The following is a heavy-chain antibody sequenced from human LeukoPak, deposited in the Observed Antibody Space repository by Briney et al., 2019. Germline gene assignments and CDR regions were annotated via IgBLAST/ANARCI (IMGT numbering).Heavy chain of an antibody. V-gene: IGHV3-23*01. CDR1: GFTFNSYA. CDR2: INSSGGST. D-gene: IGHD5-24*01. CDR3: VKDQGTRDGYKYYFDY. Sequence: PGGSLRLSCAASGFTFNSYAMSWVRQAPGKGLEWVSDINSSGGSTYYADSVKGRFTISRDNSKNTLYLQMNSLRADDTGVYYCVKDQGTRDGYKYYFDYWGQGTLVTVSS. J-gene: IGHJ4*02.